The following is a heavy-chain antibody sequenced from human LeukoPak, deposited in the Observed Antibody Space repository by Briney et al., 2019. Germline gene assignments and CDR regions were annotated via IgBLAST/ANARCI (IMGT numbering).Heavy chain of an antibody. Sequence: GESLKISCKGSGYKFSSYWIGWVRQMPGKGLEWMGIIYPGDSDTRYSPSFQGQVTISADKSISTAYLQWSSLKASDTAMYYCTRLMRRGGLNHWYSDLWGRGTLVTVSS. CDR1: GYKFSSYW. CDR2: IYPGDSDT. V-gene: IGHV5-51*01. D-gene: IGHD3-16*01. J-gene: IGHJ2*01. CDR3: TRLMRRGGLNHWYSDL.